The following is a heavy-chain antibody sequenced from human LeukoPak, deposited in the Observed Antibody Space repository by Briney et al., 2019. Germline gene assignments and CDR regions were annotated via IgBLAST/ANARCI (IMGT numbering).Heavy chain of an antibody. D-gene: IGHD4-17*01. CDR1: GYTFTSYG. J-gene: IGHJ5*02. CDR2: ISAYNGNT. Sequence: ASVKVSCKASGYTFTSYGISWVRQAPGQGLEWMGWISAYNGNTNYAQRLQGRVTMTTDTSTSTAYMELRSLRSDDTAVYYCARVLDYGDYPSWFDPWGQGALVTVSS. V-gene: IGHV1-18*01. CDR3: ARVLDYGDYPSWFDP.